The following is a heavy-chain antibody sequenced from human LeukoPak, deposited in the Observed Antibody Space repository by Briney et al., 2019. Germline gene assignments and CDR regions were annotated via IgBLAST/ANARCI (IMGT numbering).Heavy chain of an antibody. D-gene: IGHD3-22*01. J-gene: IGHJ3*02. CDR1: GGTFSSYA. V-gene: IGHV1-69*05. Sequence: SVKVSCKASGGTFSSYAISWVRQAPGQGLEWMGGIIPIFGTANYAQKFQGRVTMTKNTSISTAYMELSSLRSEDTAVYYCAREPGGYYDTSGYSGGAFDIWGQGTMVTVSS. CDR3: AREPGGYYDTSGYSGGAFDI. CDR2: IIPIFGTA.